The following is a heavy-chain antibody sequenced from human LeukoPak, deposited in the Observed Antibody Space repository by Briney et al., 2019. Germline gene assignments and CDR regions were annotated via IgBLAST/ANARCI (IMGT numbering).Heavy chain of an antibody. CDR1: RFSFSSYA. J-gene: IGHJ4*02. V-gene: IGHV3-48*01. D-gene: IGHD3-10*01. Sequence: PGGSLRLSCAASRFSFSSYAMNWVRQAPGKGLEWVSYISISSSTIYYADSVKGRFTISRDNAKNSLYLQMNSLRAEDTAVYYCARDPNYYGSGSGDYWGQGTLVTVSS. CDR3: ARDPNYYGSGSGDY. CDR2: ISISSSTI.